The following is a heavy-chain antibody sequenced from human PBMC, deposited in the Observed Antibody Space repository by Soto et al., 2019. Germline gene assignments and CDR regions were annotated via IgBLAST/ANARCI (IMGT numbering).Heavy chain of an antibody. CDR2: IYYSGST. CDR1: GGSISSSSYY. Sequence: QLQLQESGPGLVKPSETLSLTCTVSGGSISSSSYYWGWIRQPPGKGLEWIGSIYYSGSTYYNPSLKSRVTISVDTSKNQFSLKLSSVTAADTAVYYCARSPRYYYDSSGYFDCWGQGTLVTVSS. J-gene: IGHJ4*02. V-gene: IGHV4-39*01. D-gene: IGHD3-22*01. CDR3: ARSPRYYYDSSGYFDC.